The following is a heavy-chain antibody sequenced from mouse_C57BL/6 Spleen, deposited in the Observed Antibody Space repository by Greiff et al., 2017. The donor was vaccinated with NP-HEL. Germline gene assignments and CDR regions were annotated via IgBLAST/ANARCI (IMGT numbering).Heavy chain of an antibody. J-gene: IGHJ4*01. CDR2: ISSGSSTI. Sequence: EVKVEESGGGLVKPGGSLKLSCAASGFTFSDYGMHWVRQAPEKGLEWVAYISSGSSTIYYADTVKGRFTISRDNAKNTLFLQMTSLRSEDTAMYYCARPENAMDYWGQGTSVTVSS. CDR1: GFTFSDYG. V-gene: IGHV5-17*01. CDR3: ARPENAMDY.